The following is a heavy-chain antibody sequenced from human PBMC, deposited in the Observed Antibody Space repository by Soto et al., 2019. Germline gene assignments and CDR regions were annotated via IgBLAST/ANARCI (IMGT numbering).Heavy chain of an antibody. J-gene: IGHJ4*02. CDR3: LRQNTSIQLWPHFDY. CDR2: IYPGDCDI. D-gene: IGHD5-18*01. CDR1: GYNFTSHW. V-gene: IGHV5-51*01. Sequence: PWEALKISCKASGYNFTSHWIGWVREMPGKGMEGMGIIYPGDCDIRESPSFQVQVTISADKSITTAYLQWSGLKASDTAIYSCLRQNTSIQLWPHFDYWRQGILVTVSS.